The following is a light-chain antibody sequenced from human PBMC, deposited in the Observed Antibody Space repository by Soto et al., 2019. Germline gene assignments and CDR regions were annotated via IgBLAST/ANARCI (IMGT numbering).Light chain of an antibody. J-gene: IGLJ1*01. V-gene: IGLV1-40*01. CDR3: PSYASSLSGYV. CDR2: GNS. CDR1: SSNIGAGYD. Sequence: QSVLTQPPSVSGAPGQRVTISCTGSSSNIGAGYDVHWYQQLPGTAPKLLIYGNSNRPSGVPDRFSGSKSGTSASLAITGLQAEDEADYYCPSYASSLSGYVFGTGTKLTVL.